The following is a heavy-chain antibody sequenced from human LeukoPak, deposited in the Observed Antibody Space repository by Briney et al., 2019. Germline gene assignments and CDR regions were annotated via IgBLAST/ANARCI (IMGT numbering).Heavy chain of an antibody. V-gene: IGHV3-21*01. Sequence: GGSLRLSCAASGFTFSSYSMNWVRQPPGKGLEWVSSISSSSSYIYYADSVKGRFTISRDNAKNSLYLQMNRLRAEDTAVYYCAKNLIMITFGGVIVPDFDYWGQGTLVTVSS. D-gene: IGHD3-16*02. J-gene: IGHJ4*02. CDR2: ISSSSSYI. CDR3: AKNLIMITFGGVIVPDFDY. CDR1: GFTFSSYS.